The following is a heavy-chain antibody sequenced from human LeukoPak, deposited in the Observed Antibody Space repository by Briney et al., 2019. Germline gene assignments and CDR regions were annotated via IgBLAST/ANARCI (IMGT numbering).Heavy chain of an antibody. CDR3: ASTRLTIFGVAVLNNYYYLDV. CDR1: VDTFSHYV. CDR2: IVPFLGTT. J-gene: IGHJ6*03. Sequence: ASVKVSCKTSVDTFSHYVINWVRQAPGQGLEWVGRIVPFLGTTNYAQKFQGRVTIIADKPTNTAYLALSSLTSDDTAIYFCASTRLTIFGVAVLNNYYYLDVWGRGTTVTVSS. V-gene: IGHV1-69*04. D-gene: IGHD3-3*01.